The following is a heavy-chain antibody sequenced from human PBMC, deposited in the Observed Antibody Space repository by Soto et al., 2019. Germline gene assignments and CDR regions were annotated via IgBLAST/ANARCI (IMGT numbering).Heavy chain of an antibody. CDR3: ARHRADLDTIFGVVIRAVDY. J-gene: IGHJ4*02. V-gene: IGHV5-51*01. D-gene: IGHD3-3*01. CDR2: IYPGDSDT. Sequence: GESLKISCKGSGYSFTSYWIGWVRQMPGKGLEWMGIIYPGDSDTRYSPSFQGQVTISADKSISTAYLQWSSLKASDTAMYYCARHRADLDTIFGVVIRAVDYWGQGTLVTVSS. CDR1: GYSFTSYW.